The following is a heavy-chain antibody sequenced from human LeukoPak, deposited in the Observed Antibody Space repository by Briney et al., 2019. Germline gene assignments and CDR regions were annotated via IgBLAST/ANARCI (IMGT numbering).Heavy chain of an antibody. J-gene: IGHJ5*02. Sequence: GSLRLSCAASGFTFSNAWMSWVRQAPGKGLEWIGSIYYSGSTYYNPSLKSRVTISVDTSKNQFSLKLSSVTAADTAVYYCARDSGYSGFDLHWFDPWGQGTPVTVSS. CDR2: IYYSGST. V-gene: IGHV4-4*02. D-gene: IGHD5-12*01. CDR1: GFTFSNAW. CDR3: ARDSGYSGFDLHWFDP.